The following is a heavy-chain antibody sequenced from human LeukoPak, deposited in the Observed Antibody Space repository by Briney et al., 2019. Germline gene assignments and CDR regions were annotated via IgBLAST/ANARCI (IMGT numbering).Heavy chain of an antibody. V-gene: IGHV1-2*02. Sequence: ASVKVSCKASGYTFTGYYMHWVRQAPGQGLEWMGWINPNSGGTNYAQKLQGRVTMTTDTSTSTAYMELRSLRSDDTAVYYCARDVVVTAGRFDYWGQGTLVTVSS. J-gene: IGHJ4*02. CDR1: GYTFTGYY. CDR2: INPNSGGT. D-gene: IGHD2-21*02. CDR3: ARDVVVTAGRFDY.